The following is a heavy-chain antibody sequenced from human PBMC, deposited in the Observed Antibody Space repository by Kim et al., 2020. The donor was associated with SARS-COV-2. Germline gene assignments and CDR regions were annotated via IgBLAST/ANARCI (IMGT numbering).Heavy chain of an antibody. D-gene: IGHD3-3*01. CDR2: IGGSSDSRAN. CDR1: GFVFSAYS. J-gene: IGHJ6*02. Sequence: GGSLRLSCAASGFVFSAYSMDWVRQAPGKGLEWISFIGGSSDSRANCYADSVQGRFTISRDNARNSLYLQMNGLRDEDTAVYYCARANFFYAMDVWGQGTTVIVSS. CDR3: ARANFFYAMDV. V-gene: IGHV3-48*02.